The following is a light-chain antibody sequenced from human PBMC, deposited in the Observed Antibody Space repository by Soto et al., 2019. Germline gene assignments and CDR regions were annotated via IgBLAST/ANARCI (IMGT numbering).Light chain of an antibody. Sequence: IQLTQSPSSLSASVGDRVTLTCRASQDINKFLAWFQQTPGKAPKLLVYSASTLHSGVPSRFSGSGSGTDFALTISSLQPEDFATYYCQQRSNWPLTFGGGTKVEIK. CDR1: QDINKF. CDR2: SAS. J-gene: IGKJ4*01. V-gene: IGKV1-9*01. CDR3: QQRSNWPLT.